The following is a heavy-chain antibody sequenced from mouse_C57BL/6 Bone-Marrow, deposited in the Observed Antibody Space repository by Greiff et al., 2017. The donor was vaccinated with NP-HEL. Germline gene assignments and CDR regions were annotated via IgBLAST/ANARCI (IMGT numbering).Heavy chain of an antibody. Sequence: EVQLQQSGPELVKPGASVKISCKASGYTFTDYYMNWVKQSHGKSLEWIGDINPNNGGTSYNQKFKGKATLTVDKSSSTAYMELRSLTSEDSAVYYCARSRYYYGYWYFDVWGTGTTVTVSS. CDR2: INPNNGGT. D-gene: IGHD1-1*01. CDR1: GYTFTDYY. CDR3: ARSRYYYGYWYFDV. J-gene: IGHJ1*03. V-gene: IGHV1-26*01.